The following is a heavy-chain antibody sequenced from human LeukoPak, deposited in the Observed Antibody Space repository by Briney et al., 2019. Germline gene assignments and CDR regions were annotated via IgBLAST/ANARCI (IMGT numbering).Heavy chain of an antibody. CDR1: GYTFTSYY. CDR3: ARMEPGYSSSWYPSHFDY. CDR2: INPSGGST. V-gene: IGHV1-46*01. D-gene: IGHD6-13*01. J-gene: IGHJ4*02. Sequence: GASVKVSCKASGYTFTSYYMHWVRQAPGQGLEWMGIINPSGGSTSYAQKFQGRVTMTRDTSTGTVYMELSSLRSEDTAVYYCARMEPGYSSSWYPSHFDYWSQGTLVTVSS.